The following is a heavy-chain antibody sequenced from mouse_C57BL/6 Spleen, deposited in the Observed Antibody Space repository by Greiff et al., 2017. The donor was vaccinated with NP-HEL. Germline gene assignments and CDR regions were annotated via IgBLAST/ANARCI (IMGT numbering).Heavy chain of an antibody. CDR2: ISSGGSYT. D-gene: IGHD2-3*01. CDR3: ARPLYDGYYVAY. Sequence: EVMLVESGGDLVKPGGSLKLSCAASGFTFSSYGMSWVRQTPDKRLEWVATISSGGSYTYYPDSVKGRFTISRDNAKNTLYLQMSSLKSEDTAMYYCARPLYDGYYVAYWGQGTTLTVSS. J-gene: IGHJ2*01. CDR1: GFTFSSYG. V-gene: IGHV5-6*01.